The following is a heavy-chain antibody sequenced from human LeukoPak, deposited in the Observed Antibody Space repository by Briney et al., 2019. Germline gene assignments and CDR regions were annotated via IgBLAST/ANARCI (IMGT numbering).Heavy chain of an antibody. D-gene: IGHD3-10*02. CDR1: GFTFDDYA. CDR2: ISWNSDSI. J-gene: IGHJ6*04. V-gene: IGHV3-9*01. CDR3: AELGITMIGGV. Sequence: GGSLRLSCAASGFTFDDYAMHWVRQAPGKGLEWVSGISWNSDSIEYADSVKGRFTISRDNAKNSLYLQMNSLRAEDTAVYYCAELGITMIGGVWGKGTTVTISS.